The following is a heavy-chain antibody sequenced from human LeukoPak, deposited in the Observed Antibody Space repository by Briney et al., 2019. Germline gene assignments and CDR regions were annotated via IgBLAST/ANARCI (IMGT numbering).Heavy chain of an antibody. Sequence: SETLSLTCTVSGGSISSYYWSWLRQPPGKGLEWIGYIYYSGSTNYNPSLKSRVTISVDTSKNQFSLKLGSVTAADTAVYYCARVRGYSGYDRVFDYWGQGTLVTVSS. J-gene: IGHJ4*02. CDR3: ARVRGYSGYDRVFDY. CDR2: IYYSGST. CDR1: GGSISSYY. D-gene: IGHD5-12*01. V-gene: IGHV4-59*01.